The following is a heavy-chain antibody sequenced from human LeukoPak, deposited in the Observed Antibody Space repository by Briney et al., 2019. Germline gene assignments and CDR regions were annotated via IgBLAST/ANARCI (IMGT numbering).Heavy chain of an antibody. CDR1: GFTFSSYG. CDR3: ARGGSRHPSPEDY. CDR2: ISYDGSNK. J-gene: IGHJ4*02. D-gene: IGHD1-1*01. V-gene: IGHV3-30*03. Sequence: GGSLRLSCAASGFTFSSYGMHWVRQAPGKGLEWVAVISYDGSNKYYADSVKGRFTISRDNSKNTLYLQMNSLRAEDTAVYYCARGGSRHPSPEDYWGRGTLVTVSS.